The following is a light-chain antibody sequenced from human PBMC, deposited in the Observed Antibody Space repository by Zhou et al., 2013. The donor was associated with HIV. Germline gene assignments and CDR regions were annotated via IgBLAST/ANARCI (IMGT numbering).Light chain of an antibody. J-gene: IGLJ2*01. CDR1: SSDVGGYNY. CDR3: GSYAGSSSWI. V-gene: IGLV2-8*01. Sequence: QSALTQPPSASGTPGQSVTISCTGTSSDVGGYNYVAWYQHHPGVPDRFSGSKSGNTASLTVSGLQAEDEAEYYCGSYAGSSSWIFGGGTKLTVL.